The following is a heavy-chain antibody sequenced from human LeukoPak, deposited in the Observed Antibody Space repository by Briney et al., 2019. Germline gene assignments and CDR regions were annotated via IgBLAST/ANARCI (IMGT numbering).Heavy chain of an antibody. D-gene: IGHD2-15*01. J-gene: IGHJ4*02. V-gene: IGHV3-11*01. CDR3: ARDGGYCSGGSCYDY. CDR1: GFTFSDYY. Sequence: GGSLRLSCADSGFTFSDYYMNWIRQGPGKGLEWISYISSSGSTIYYADSVMGRFTISRDNAKNSLYLQMNSLRAEDTAVYYCARDGGYCSGGSCYDYWGQGTLVTVSS. CDR2: ISSSGSTI.